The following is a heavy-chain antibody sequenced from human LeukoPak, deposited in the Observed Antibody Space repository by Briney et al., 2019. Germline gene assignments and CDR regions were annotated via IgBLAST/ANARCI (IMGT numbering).Heavy chain of an antibody. V-gene: IGHV3-30*02. CDR2: IRYHGSDK. Sequence: GRSLRLSCAASGFSFSTCGMHWVRQAPGKGLEWVAFIRYHGSDKYYADSVRGRFTISRDNSENMLYLQMSSLRVEDTAVYYCAKSPGSWKFDDWGQGTLVTVSS. J-gene: IGHJ4*02. CDR3: AKSPGSWKFDD. D-gene: IGHD6-13*01. CDR1: GFSFSTCG.